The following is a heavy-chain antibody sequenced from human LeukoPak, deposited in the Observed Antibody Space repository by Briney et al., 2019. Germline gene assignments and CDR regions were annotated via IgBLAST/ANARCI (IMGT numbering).Heavy chain of an antibody. J-gene: IGHJ6*02. V-gene: IGHV4-59*08. CDR1: GGSIRSYY. CDR3: ARHFTGPGTYTPYFGMDV. D-gene: IGHD3-16*01. Sequence: SETLSHTCTVSGGSIRSYYCSWIRQPPGKGLEWVGYVYYSGSTSYNPSLKSRVTISVDASKNQFSLKLSSVTAADTAVYYCARHFTGPGTYTPYFGMDVWGQGTTVTVSS. CDR2: VYYSGST.